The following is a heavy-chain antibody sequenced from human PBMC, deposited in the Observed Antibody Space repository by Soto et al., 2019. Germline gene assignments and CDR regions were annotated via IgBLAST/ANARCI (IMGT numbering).Heavy chain of an antibody. CDR3: ARDFRYDILTGYYNPLAFDY. Sequence: ASGKVSCKASGYTFTSYAMHWVRQSPGQRHEWMGWINAGNGNTKYSQKFQGRVTTTRDTSASTAYMELSSLRSEDTAVYYCARDFRYDILTGYYNPLAFDYWGQGTLVTVSS. J-gene: IGHJ4*02. CDR2: INAGNGNT. V-gene: IGHV1-3*01. CDR1: GYTFTSYA. D-gene: IGHD3-9*01.